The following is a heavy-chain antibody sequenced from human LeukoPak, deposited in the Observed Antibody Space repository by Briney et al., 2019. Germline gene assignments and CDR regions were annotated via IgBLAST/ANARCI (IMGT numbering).Heavy chain of an antibody. CDR1: VFTFRRYD. Sequence: GGSLSLPCASCVFTFRRYDMSGVRQAPGRGLEGVSGISCTGWTYYAEAVKGRFTIYRDNSKHTLFLRMNSLRTGGTAVYFFAEVSDYAWVSYRYPLDKWGERTLVIVSS. D-gene: IGHD3-16*02. CDR3: AEVSDYAWVSYRYPLDK. J-gene: IGHJ4*02. CDR2: ISCTGWT. V-gene: IGHV3-23*01.